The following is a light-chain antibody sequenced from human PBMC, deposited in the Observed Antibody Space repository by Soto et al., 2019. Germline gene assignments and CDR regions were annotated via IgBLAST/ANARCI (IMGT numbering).Light chain of an antibody. J-gene: IGKJ1*01. V-gene: IGKV1-39*01. CDR1: QSIARY. CDR3: QQSYSTSWT. CDR2: AAS. Sequence: DIQMTQSPSSLSASVGDRVTITCRSSQSIARYLHWYQQKPGKAPKVLIYAASSLQSGVPSRFSGSGSGTDYTLTISSLQPEDFATYYCQQSYSTSWTCGQGTNVAIK.